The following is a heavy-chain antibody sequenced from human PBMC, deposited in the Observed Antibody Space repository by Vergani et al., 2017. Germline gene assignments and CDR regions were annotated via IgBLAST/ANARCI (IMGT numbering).Heavy chain of an antibody. CDR2: IYYSGTS. Sequence: QLQLQESGPGPVQPSETLSLTCTVPGASIVGSNFYWGWVRPSPGKGLEWIGTIYYSGTSYFNPSLKSRVTISVDRPKNQISMKLTSVAAADPAVYYCVRLRLERRGSDGAFDIWGPGTLVTVSS. V-gene: IGHV4-39*01. CDR3: VRLRLERRGSDGAFDI. J-gene: IGHJ3*02. CDR1: GASIVGSNFY. D-gene: IGHD1-1*01.